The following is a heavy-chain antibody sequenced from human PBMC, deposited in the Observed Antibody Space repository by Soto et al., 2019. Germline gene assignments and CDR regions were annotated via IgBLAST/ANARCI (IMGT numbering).Heavy chain of an antibody. D-gene: IGHD5-18*01. J-gene: IGHJ4*02. V-gene: IGHV4-59*01. CDR3: ARDKGYSYGYNLDH. CDR2: IYYSGST. Sequence: PSETMSLTCTVSGGSISSYYWSWIRQPPVKGLKWIGYIYYSGSTNYNPSLKSRVTISADTSKNQFSLKLTSVTAADTAVYYWARDKGYSYGYNLDHWGQGTLVTVSS. CDR1: GGSISSYY.